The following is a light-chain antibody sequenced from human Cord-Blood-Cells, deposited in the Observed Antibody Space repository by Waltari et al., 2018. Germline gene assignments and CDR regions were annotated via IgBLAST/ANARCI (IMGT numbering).Light chain of an antibody. CDR2: DLS. J-gene: IGLJ2*01. V-gene: IGLV2-14*03. CDR1: SGDVGGYNY. Sequence: HSTLTQPASVSGSPGQSITISCPGTSGDVGGYNYFSRYQQHPGNAPKPMIFDLSKRASGVANRFSGSKCCNTAALTISGLQGEGEADYYCSSYTSSSTYGVFGGGTKLTVL. CDR3: SSYTSSSTYGV.